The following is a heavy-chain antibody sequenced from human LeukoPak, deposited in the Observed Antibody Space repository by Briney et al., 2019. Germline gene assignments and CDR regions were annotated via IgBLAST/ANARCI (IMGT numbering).Heavy chain of an antibody. J-gene: IGHJ4*02. CDR2: ISSNGGST. D-gene: IGHD3-10*01. CDR3: ARSGVGVDY. Sequence: GLLRLSCAASGFTFSSYAMHWVRQAPGKGLEYVSAISSNGGSTYYANSVKGRFTISRDNSKNTLYLQMGSLRAEDMAVYYCARSGVGVDYWGQGTLVTVSS. CDR1: GFTFSSYA. V-gene: IGHV3-64*01.